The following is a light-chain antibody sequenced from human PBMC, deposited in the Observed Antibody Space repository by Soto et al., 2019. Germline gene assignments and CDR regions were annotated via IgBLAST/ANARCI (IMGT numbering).Light chain of an antibody. Sequence: EIVLTQSPGTLSLSPGERATLSCRASQSVSNNYLAWYQQKPGQAPRLLIYGASNRATGIPDRFSGSGSGTDFTLTISSLQAEDGAVYYCQQYYSAPRTFGQGTKVDIK. J-gene: IGKJ1*01. CDR2: GAS. V-gene: IGKV3-20*01. CDR1: QSVSNNY. CDR3: QQYYSAPRT.